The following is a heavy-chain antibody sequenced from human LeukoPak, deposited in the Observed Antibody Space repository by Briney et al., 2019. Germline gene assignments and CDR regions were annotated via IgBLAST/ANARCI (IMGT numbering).Heavy chain of an antibody. CDR1: GGSFSGYY. J-gene: IGHJ6*04. V-gene: IGHV4-34*01. Sequence: SETLSLTCAVYGGSFSGYYWSWIRQPPGKGLEWIGEINHSGSTNYNPSLKSPVTISVDTSKNQFSLKLSSVTAADTAVYYCARDLPAAPYYYYYGMDVWGKGTTVTVSS. CDR2: INHSGST. D-gene: IGHD2-2*01. CDR3: ARDLPAAPYYYYYGMDV.